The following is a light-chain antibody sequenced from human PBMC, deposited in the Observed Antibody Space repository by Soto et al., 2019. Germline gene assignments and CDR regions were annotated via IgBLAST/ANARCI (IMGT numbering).Light chain of an antibody. V-gene: IGKV1-39*01. Sequence: DIQMTQSPSSLSASVGDRVTITCRASQSISSYLNWYQQKPGKAPKLLIYAASSLQSGVPSRFSGSGSGTDFTLTISSLQPEDFATYYCLHHNSFPRTFGQGTKV. CDR1: QSISSY. CDR2: AAS. J-gene: IGKJ1*01. CDR3: LHHNSFPRT.